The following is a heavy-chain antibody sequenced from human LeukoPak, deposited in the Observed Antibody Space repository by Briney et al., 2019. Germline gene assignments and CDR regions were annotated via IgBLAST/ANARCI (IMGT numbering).Heavy chain of an antibody. V-gene: IGHV1-2*02. D-gene: IGHD6-19*01. CDR1: GYTFTGHY. J-gene: IGHJ4*02. CDR2: IDINSGGT. Sequence: ASVKVSCKASGYTFTGHYMHWVRQAPGQGLEWLGRIDINSGGTTFAQHFQGRVTLPRDTSISTGYMELSGLTSDDTAVYYCATNRIGSSFDYWGQGTLVSVSS. CDR3: ATNRIGSSFDY.